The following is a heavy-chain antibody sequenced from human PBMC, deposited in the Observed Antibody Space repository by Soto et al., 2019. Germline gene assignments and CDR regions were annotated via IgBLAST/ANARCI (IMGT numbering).Heavy chain of an antibody. CDR2: IYYSGST. Sequence: SETLSLTCAVSGGSISSGCYSWSWLRQPPGKGLEWIGYIYYSGSTNYNPSLKSRVTISVDTSKNQFSLKLSSVTAADTAVYYCARASSGWYPPLFDYWGQGALVTVSS. V-gene: IGHV4-61*01. J-gene: IGHJ4*02. CDR1: GGSISSGCYS. D-gene: IGHD6-19*01. CDR3: ARASSGWYPPLFDY.